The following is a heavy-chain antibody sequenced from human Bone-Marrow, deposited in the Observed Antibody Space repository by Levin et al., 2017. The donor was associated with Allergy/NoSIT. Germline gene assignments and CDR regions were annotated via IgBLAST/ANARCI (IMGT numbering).Heavy chain of an antibody. Sequence: GESLKISCKASGYTFGNYGIGWVRQAPGQGLEWMGWINAKNGNTKYAQKFQDRVTMTTDTSTSTADMELRRLTSDDAAVYYCAKKGAAERFDWFDRWGQGTLVTVSS. CDR1: GYTFGNYG. V-gene: IGHV1-18*01. CDR3: AKKGAAERFDWFDR. J-gene: IGHJ5*02. CDR2: INAKNGNT. D-gene: IGHD1-26*01.